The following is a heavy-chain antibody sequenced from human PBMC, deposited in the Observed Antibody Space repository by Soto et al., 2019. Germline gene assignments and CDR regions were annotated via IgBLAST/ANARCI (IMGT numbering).Heavy chain of an antibody. V-gene: IGHV1-69*12. CDR1: GGTLSNYR. CDR3: ARGDATKIVVTTYYGMDV. Sequence: QVQLVQSGAEVKKPGSSVKVSCKASGGTLSNYRISWVRQAPGQGLEWMGGIIPVFGTANYAQKFQGRVTITADESTTTVYMDVSSLRSDDTAVYYCARGDATKIVVTTYYGMDVWGQGTTVTVSS. J-gene: IGHJ6*02. D-gene: IGHD4-17*01. CDR2: IIPVFGTA.